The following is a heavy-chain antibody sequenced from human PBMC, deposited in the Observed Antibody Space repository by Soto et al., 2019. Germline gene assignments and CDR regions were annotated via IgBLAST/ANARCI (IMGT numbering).Heavy chain of an antibody. J-gene: IGHJ6*02. CDR3: ARSHTPGERITIFGVVIPPGHPYGMDV. CDR1: GGTFSSYA. D-gene: IGHD3-3*01. V-gene: IGHV1-69*13. Sequence: GPPVKVSCKASGGTFSSYAISWVRQAPGQGLEWMGGIIPIFGTANYAQKFQGRVTITADESTSTAYMELSSLRSEDTAVYYCARSHTPGERITIFGVVIPPGHPYGMDVWGQGTTVTVSS. CDR2: IIPIFGTA.